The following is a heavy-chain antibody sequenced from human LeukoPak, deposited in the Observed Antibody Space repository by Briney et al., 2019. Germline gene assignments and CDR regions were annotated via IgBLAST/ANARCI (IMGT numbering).Heavy chain of an antibody. CDR2: ISSSSTYI. CDR1: GFTFSTYS. J-gene: IGHJ4*02. V-gene: IGHV3-21*04. Sequence: GGSLRLSCAASGFTFSTYSMNWVRQAPGKGLEWVSSISSSSTYIYYADSVQGRFTISRDNSKNTLYLQMSSLRAEDTAVYYCANSPKSDYWGQGTLVTVSS. D-gene: IGHD1-26*01. CDR3: ANSPKSDY.